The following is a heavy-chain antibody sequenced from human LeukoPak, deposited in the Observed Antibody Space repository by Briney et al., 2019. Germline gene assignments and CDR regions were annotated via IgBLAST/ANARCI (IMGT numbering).Heavy chain of an antibody. V-gene: IGHV1-24*01. CDR3: ATELWFGEFGNWFDP. CDR2: FDPEDGET. D-gene: IGHD3-10*01. Sequence: ASVKVSCKVSGYTLTEFSMHWVRQAPGKGLEWMGGFDPEDGETIYAQKFQGRVTMTEDTSTDTAYMELSSLRSEDTAVYYCATELWFGEFGNWFDPWGQGTLVTVSS. J-gene: IGHJ5*02. CDR1: GYTLTEFS.